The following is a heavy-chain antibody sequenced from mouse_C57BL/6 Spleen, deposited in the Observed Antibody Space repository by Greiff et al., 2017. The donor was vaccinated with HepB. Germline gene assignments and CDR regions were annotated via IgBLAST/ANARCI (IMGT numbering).Heavy chain of an antibody. V-gene: IGHV1-54*01. Sequence: VQLQQSGAELVRPGTSVKVSCKASGYAFTNYLIEWVKQRPGQGLEWIGVINPGSGGTNYNEKFKGKATLTADKSSSTAYMQLSSLTSEDSAVYFCARKTWYFDVWGTGTTVTVSS. CDR3: ARKTWYFDV. J-gene: IGHJ1*03. CDR1: GYAFTNYL. CDR2: INPGSGGT.